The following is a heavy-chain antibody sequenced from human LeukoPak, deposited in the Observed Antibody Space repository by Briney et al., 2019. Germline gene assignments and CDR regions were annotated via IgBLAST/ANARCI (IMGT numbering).Heavy chain of an antibody. Sequence: MASETLSLTCTVSGGSISSGDYYWSWIRQPPGKGLEWIGYIYYSGSTYYNPSLKSRVTISVDTSKNQFSLKLSSVTAADTAVYYCARDTYDSSGYFYWGQGTLVTVSS. CDR2: IYYSGST. CDR3: ARDTYDSSGYFY. J-gene: IGHJ4*02. D-gene: IGHD3-22*01. CDR1: GGSISSGDYY. V-gene: IGHV4-30-4*01.